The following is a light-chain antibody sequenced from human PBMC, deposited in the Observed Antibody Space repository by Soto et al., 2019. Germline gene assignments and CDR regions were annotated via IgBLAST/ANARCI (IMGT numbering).Light chain of an antibody. J-gene: IGKJ5*01. CDR1: QSVISNY. V-gene: IGKV3-20*01. CDR3: QQYGSSPET. Sequence: EIVLTQSPGTLSLSPGERATLSCRASQSVISNYLAWYQQRPGQAPRLLIYGASSRATGIPDRFSGSGSGTDFTLTISRLEPEDFAVYYCQQYGSSPETFGQGTRLEIK. CDR2: GAS.